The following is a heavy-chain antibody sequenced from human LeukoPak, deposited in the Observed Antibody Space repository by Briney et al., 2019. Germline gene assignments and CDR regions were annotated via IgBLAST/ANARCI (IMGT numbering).Heavy chain of an antibody. CDR1: GYTFTGYY. V-gene: IGHV1-2*06. J-gene: IGHJ4*02. CDR2: INPKSGGT. CDR3: AREGGDGLVFDY. Sequence: GASVKVSCKASGYTFTGYYMHWVRQAPGQGVEWMGRINPKSGGTNYAQKFQGRGTMTRDTSISTAYMELSRLRSDDTAVYYCAREGGDGLVFDYWGQGTLVTVSS. D-gene: IGHD6-19*01.